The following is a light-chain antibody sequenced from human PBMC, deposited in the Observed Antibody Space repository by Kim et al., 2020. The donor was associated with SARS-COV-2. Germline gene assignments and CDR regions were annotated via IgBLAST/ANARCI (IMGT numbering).Light chain of an antibody. CDR2: DAS. J-gene: IGKJ1*01. V-gene: IGKV1-5*01. CDR3: QQYKNYPWT. Sequence: ASVVDRITITCRASQSISMWVAWYQQKPEKAPKLQIYDASSLESGVPSRCSGRGSGPEFTLTISRLQPGDSATYYCQQYKNYPWTFGQGTKVDI. CDR1: QSISMW.